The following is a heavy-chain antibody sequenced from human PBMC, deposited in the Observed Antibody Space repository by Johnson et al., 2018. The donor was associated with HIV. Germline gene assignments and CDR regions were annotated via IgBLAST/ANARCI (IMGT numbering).Heavy chain of an antibody. CDR1: GFTFIRYW. V-gene: IGHV3-7*05. J-gene: IGHJ3*02. D-gene: IGHD5-18*01. CDR2: IKQDGSEK. Sequence: VRLVESGGGLVQPGGSLRLSCAASGFTFIRYWMSWVRQAPGKGLEWVANIKQDGSEKTYVDSVKGRFTISRDNAKKSLYLQMNSLRAEDTAVYYCASPYSYGLDDAFDIWGQGTMVTVSS. CDR3: ASPYSYGLDDAFDI.